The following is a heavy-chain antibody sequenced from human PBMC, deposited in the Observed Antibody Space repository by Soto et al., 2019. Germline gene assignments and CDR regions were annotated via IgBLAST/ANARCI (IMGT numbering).Heavy chain of an antibody. J-gene: IGHJ6*03. CDR1: GGSFSGYY. CDR2: INHSGST. Sequence: SETLSLTCAVYGGSFSGYYWSWIRQPPGKGLEWIGEINHSGSTNYNPSLKSRVTISVDTSKNQFSLKVSSVTAADTAVYYCARAHSSHMPYYYYMDVWGKGTTVTVSS. D-gene: IGHD6-13*01. CDR3: ARAHSSHMPYYYYMDV. V-gene: IGHV4-34*01.